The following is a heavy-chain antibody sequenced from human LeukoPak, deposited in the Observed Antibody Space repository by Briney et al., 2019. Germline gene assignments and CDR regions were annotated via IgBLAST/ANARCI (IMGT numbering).Heavy chain of an antibody. J-gene: IGHJ4*02. V-gene: IGHV1-69*04. Sequence: SVKVSCTASGGTFSSYAISWVRQAPGQGLEWMGRIIPILGIANYAQKFQGRVTITADKSTSTAYMELSSLRSEDTAVYYCAKRWGAGSGSYYYDYWGQGTLVTVSS. CDR1: GGTFSSYA. D-gene: IGHD3-10*01. CDR2: IIPILGIA. CDR3: AKRWGAGSGSYYYDY.